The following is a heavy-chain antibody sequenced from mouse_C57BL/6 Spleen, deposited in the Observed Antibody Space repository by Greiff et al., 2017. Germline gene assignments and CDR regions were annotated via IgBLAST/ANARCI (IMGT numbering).Heavy chain of an antibody. CDR2: ISYDGSN. D-gene: IGHD2-4*01. J-gene: IGHJ2*01. CDR1: GYSITSGYY. V-gene: IGHV3-6*01. Sequence: EVKLLESGPGLVKPSQSLSLTCSVTGYSITSGYYWNWLRQFPGNNLEWMGYISYDGSNNYNPSLINRIAINRETSKNQFFLKLNSVTTEDTATYYCAKGIYDYDEGLYYFDYWGQGTTLTVSS. CDR3: AKGIYDYDEGLYYFDY.